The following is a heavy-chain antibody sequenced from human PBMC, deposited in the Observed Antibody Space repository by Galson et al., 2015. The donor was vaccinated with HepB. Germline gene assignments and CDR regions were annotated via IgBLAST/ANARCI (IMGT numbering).Heavy chain of an antibody. CDR1: GFTLSSYG. CDR2: IWYDGGEK. D-gene: IGHD4-17*01. V-gene: IGHV3-33*01. CDR3: AREDYGDYVAYFDY. J-gene: IGHJ4*02. Sequence: SLRLSCAASGFTLSSYGMHWVRQAPGKGLEWVAVIWYDGGEKHYADSLKGRFTISRDNSKNTLYLQMNSLRAEDTAVYYCAREDYGDYVAYFDYWGQGTLVTVSS.